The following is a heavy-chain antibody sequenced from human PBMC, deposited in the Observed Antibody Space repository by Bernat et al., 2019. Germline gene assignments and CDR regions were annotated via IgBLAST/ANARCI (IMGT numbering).Heavy chain of an antibody. D-gene: IGHD1-26*01. J-gene: IGHJ4*02. CDR2: IKSKADGETT. CDR1: GFTFSNAW. V-gene: IGHV3-15*07. Sequence: EVQLVESGGGLVRPGGSLRLSCAGSGFTFSNAWMNWVRQAPGMGLGWVARIKSKADGETTDYAAPMKGIFTISRDDSKNTVYVQMNSLKTEDTAVYYCSTGGYFLDYWGQGTLVTVSS. CDR3: STGGYFLDY.